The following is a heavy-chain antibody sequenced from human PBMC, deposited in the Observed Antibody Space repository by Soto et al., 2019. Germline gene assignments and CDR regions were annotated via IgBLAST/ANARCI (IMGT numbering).Heavy chain of an antibody. J-gene: IGHJ3*02. CDR1: GFTLSSNG. CDR2: IWYDGSDK. CDR3: ARDRYPNYPPDAFDI. V-gene: IGHV3-33*01. D-gene: IGHD4-4*01. Sequence: LRLSCAASGFTLSSNGMHWVRQAPGKGLEWVAFIWYDGSDKYYADSVKGRFTISRDNSKNTLYLQMNSLRAEDTAVYYCARDRYPNYPPDAFDIWDQGTLVTVSS.